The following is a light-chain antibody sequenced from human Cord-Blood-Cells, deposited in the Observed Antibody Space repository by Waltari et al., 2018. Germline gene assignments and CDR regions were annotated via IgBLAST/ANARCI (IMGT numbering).Light chain of an antibody. J-gene: IGKJ4*01. Sequence: EIVLTQPPGTLSSSPGESAPLSRRASQSVSSSYLAWYQQKPGQAPRLLIYVASIRATGIPDRFSGSGSWTDFTLIISRLEPEDFAVYYCQQYGSSPPLTFGGGTKVEIK. CDR3: QQYGSSPPLT. CDR1: QSVSSSY. CDR2: VAS. V-gene: IGKV3-20*01.